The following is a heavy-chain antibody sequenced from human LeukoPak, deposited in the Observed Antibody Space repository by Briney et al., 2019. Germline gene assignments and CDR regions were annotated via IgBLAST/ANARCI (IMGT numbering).Heavy chain of an antibody. D-gene: IGHD3-10*01. J-gene: IGHJ3*02. V-gene: IGHV1-8*01. Sequence: GASVKVSCKASGYTFTSYDINWVRQATGQGLEWMGWMNPNSGNTGYAQKFQGRVTMTRNTSISTAYMELSSLRSEDTAVYYCARGPITMVQGALDAWDIWGQGTMVTVSS. CDR1: GYTFTSYD. CDR3: ARGPITMVQGALDAWDI. CDR2: MNPNSGNT.